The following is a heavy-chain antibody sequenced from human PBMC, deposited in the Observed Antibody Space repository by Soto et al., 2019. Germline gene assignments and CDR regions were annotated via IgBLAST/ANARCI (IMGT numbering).Heavy chain of an antibody. CDR1: GFTFSSYS. V-gene: IGHV3-21*01. J-gene: IGHJ6*02. CDR3: AREGADSSSWYYYYYGMDV. CDR2: ISSSSSYI. Sequence: GGSLRLSCAASGFTFSSYSMNWVRQAPGKGLERVSSISSSSSYIYYADSVKGRFTISRDNAKNSLYLQMNSLRAEDTAVYYCAREGADSSSWYYYYYGMDVWGQGTTVTSP. D-gene: IGHD6-13*01.